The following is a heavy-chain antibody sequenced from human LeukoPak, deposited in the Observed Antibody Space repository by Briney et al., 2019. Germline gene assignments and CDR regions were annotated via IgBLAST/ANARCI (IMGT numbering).Heavy chain of an antibody. D-gene: IGHD2/OR15-2a*01. J-gene: IGHJ6*02. CDR3: ARGSLERITRYYYYGMDV. V-gene: IGHV4-59*01. CDR1: GGSLSGYY. Sequence: PPEALSLTCTVSGGSLSGYYWSCVWQTPGGGREWMGYIYFGGSTNYNPSLKSRVTISVDTSKNQFSLKLSSVTAADAAVYYCARGSLERITRYYYYGMDVWGQGTTVTVSS. CDR2: IYFGGST.